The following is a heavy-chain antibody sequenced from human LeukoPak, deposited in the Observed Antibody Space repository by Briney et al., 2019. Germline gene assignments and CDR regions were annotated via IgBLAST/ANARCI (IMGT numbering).Heavy chain of an antibody. CDR3: ARDSISSTHYDFWSGDPSGYYMDV. CDR1: GFTFSSYS. V-gene: IGHV3-21*01. CDR2: ISSSSSYI. D-gene: IGHD3-3*01. J-gene: IGHJ6*03. Sequence: PGRSLRLSCAASGFTFSSYSMNWVRQAPGKGLEWVSSISSSSSYIYYADSVKGRFTISRDNAKNSLYLQMNSLRAEDTAVYYCARDSISSTHYDFWSGDPSGYYMDVWGKGTTVTVSS.